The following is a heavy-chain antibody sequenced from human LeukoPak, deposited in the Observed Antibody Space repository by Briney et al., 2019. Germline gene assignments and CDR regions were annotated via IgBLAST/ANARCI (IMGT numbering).Heavy chain of an antibody. CDR1: GFTFSSYA. V-gene: IGHV3-23*01. D-gene: IGHD2-2*01. Sequence: PGGSLRLSCAASGFTFSSYAMSWVRQAPGKGLEWVSAISGSGGSTYYADSVKGRFTISRDNAKNSLYLQMNSLRAEDTAVYYCANHLACGSTSCPSFDSWGQGTLVTVSS. CDR3: ANHLACGSTSCPSFDS. J-gene: IGHJ4*02. CDR2: ISGSGGST.